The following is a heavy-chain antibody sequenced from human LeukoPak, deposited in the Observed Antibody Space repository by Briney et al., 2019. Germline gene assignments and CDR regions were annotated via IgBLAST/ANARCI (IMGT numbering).Heavy chain of an antibody. CDR1: GYSISSGYY. Sequence: SETLSLTCTVSGYSISSGYYWGWIRQPPGKGLEWIGSIYHSGSTYYNPSLKGRVTISVDTSKNQFSLKLSSVTAADTAVYYCARGWGRRYYDILKNYMDVWGKGTTVTVSS. D-gene: IGHD3-9*01. J-gene: IGHJ6*03. V-gene: IGHV4-38-2*02. CDR3: ARGWGRRYYDILKNYMDV. CDR2: IYHSGST.